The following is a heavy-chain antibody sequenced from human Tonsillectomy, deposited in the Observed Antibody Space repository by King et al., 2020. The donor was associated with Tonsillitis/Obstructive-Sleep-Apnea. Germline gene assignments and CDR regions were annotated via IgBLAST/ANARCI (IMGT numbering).Heavy chain of an antibody. Sequence: VQLQQWGAGLLKPSETLSLTCAVYGGSFSGYYWSWIRQPPGKGLEWIGEINHSGSTNYNPSLKSRVTISVDTSKNQFSLKLSSVTAEDTAVYYCARGLGECTGGVCYTARYYFDYWGQGTLVTVSS. CDR3: ARGLGECTGGVCYTARYYFDY. CDR2: INHSGST. D-gene: IGHD2-8*02. V-gene: IGHV4-34*01. J-gene: IGHJ4*02. CDR1: GGSFSGYY.